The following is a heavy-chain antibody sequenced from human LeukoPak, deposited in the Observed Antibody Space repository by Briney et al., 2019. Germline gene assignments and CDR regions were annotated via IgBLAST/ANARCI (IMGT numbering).Heavy chain of an antibody. V-gene: IGHV1-2*02. J-gene: IGHJ4*02. CDR1: GYTFTGYH. CDR2: INPNSGAT. CDR3: ARLNGNHFDY. Sequence: ASVKVSCKASGYTFTGYHMHWVRQAPGQGHEWMAWINPNSGATDYAQKFQGRVTMTRDTSTSTAYMELSRLRSDDTAVYYCARLNGNHFDYWGQGTLVTVSS. D-gene: IGHD1-14*01.